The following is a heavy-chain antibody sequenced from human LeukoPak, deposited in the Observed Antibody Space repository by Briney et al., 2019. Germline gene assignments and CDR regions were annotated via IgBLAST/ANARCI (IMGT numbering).Heavy chain of an antibody. Sequence: SETLSLTCTGSGVSISSYYWSWIRQPPGKGLEWIGCIYYSGSTNYNPSFKSRVTISVDTSKNQFSLKLSSVTAADTAVYYCAKGTADSGWSRLYYYYYMDVWGKGTTVTVSS. CDR1: GVSISSYY. D-gene: IGHD6-19*01. CDR2: IYYSGST. J-gene: IGHJ6*03. CDR3: AKGTADSGWSRLYYYYYMDV. V-gene: IGHV4-59*01.